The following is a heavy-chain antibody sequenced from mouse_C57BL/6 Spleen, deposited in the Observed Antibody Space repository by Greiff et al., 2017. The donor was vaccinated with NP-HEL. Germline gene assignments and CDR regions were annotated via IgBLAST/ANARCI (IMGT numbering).Heavy chain of an antibody. CDR2: ISYDGSN. V-gene: IGHV3-6*01. D-gene: IGHD1-1*01. J-gene: IGHJ3*01. CDR1: GYSITSGYY. Sequence: EVKLVESGPGLVKPSQSLSLTCSVTGYSITSGYYWNWIRQFPGNKLEWMGYISYDGSNNYNPSLKNRISITRDTSKNQFFLKLNSVTTEDTATYYCARGENYYGSFAYWGQGTLVTVSA. CDR3: ARGENYYGSFAY.